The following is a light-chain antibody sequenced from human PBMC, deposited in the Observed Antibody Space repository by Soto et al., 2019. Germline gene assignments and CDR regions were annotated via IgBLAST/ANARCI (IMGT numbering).Light chain of an antibody. CDR3: CSYAGSRTYV. CDR2: GGS. J-gene: IGLJ1*01. V-gene: IGLV2-23*01. CDR1: SSDVGSYNL. Sequence: QSALTQPASVSGSPGQSITISCTGTSSDVGSYNLVSWYQQHPGKAPKLIIYGGSKRPSGVSNRFSGSKSDTTASLTISGLQAEDEADYYCCSYAGSRTYVFGTGTKLTVL.